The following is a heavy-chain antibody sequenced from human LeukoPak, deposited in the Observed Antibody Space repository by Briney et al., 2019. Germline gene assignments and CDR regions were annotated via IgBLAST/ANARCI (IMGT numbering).Heavy chain of an antibody. V-gene: IGHV4-4*07. CDR2: IYTSGST. Sequence: PSETLSLTCTVSGGSISSYYWSWIRPPAGKGLEWIGRIYTSGSTNYNPSLKSRVTMSVDTSKNQFSLKLSSVTAADTAVYYCARWGYCSGGSCWGFDYWGQGTLVTVSS. J-gene: IGHJ4*02. CDR1: GGSISSYY. D-gene: IGHD2-15*01. CDR3: ARWGYCSGGSCWGFDY.